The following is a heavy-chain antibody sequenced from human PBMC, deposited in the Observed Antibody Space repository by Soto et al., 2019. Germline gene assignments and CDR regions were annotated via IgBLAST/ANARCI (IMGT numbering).Heavy chain of an antibody. V-gene: IGHV1-69*02. D-gene: IGHD3-10*01. CDR3: ATDMVRGVIFDY. Sequence: QVQLVQSGAEVKKPGSSVKVSCKASGGTFSSYTISWVRQAPGQGLEWMGRIIPILGIANYAQKFQGRVTITAAKSTSTAYMELSSMRSEDTAVYYCATDMVRGVIFDYWGQGTLVTVSS. CDR1: GGTFSSYT. J-gene: IGHJ4*02. CDR2: IIPILGIA.